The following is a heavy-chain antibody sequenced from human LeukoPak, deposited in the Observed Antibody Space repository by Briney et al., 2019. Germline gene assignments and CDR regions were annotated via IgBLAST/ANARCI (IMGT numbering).Heavy chain of an antibody. J-gene: IGHJ4*02. CDR2: ISYDGANK. Sequence: PGGSLRLSCAASGLTFSGYDMHWVRQAPGKGLEWVAVISYDGANKKHADSVKGRFTISRDNSKNTLYLQMNSLRAEDTAVYYCTRGPGYHDSSYLDYWGQGTLVTVSS. D-gene: IGHD3-22*01. CDR1: GLTFSGYD. CDR3: TRGPGYHDSSYLDY. V-gene: IGHV3-30*03.